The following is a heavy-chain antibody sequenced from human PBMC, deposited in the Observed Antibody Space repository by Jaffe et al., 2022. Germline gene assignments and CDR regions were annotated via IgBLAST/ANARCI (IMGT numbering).Heavy chain of an antibody. J-gene: IGHJ5*02. CDR3: ARDPTYYYGSGSYSRTFDP. CDR1: GGTFSSYT. Sequence: QVQLVQSGAEVKKPGSSVKVSCKASGGTFSSYTISWVRQAPGQGLEWMGRIIPILGIANYAQKFQGRVTITADKSTSTAYMELSSLRSEDTAVYYCARDPTYYYGSGSYSRTFDPWGQGTLVTVSS. V-gene: IGHV1-69*08. CDR2: IIPILGIA. D-gene: IGHD3-10*01.